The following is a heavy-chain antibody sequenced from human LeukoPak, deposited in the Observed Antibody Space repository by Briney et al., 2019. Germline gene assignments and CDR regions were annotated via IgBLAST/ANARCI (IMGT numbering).Heavy chain of an antibody. D-gene: IGHD4-23*01. CDR3: ARVMTTVVTIYYYYGMDV. V-gene: IGHV4-59*01. J-gene: IGHJ6*02. Sequence: SETLSLTCTVSGGSISSYYWSWIRQPPGKGLEWIGYIYYSGSTNYNPSLKSRVTISVDTSKNQFSLKLSSVTAADTAVYYCARVMTTVVTIYYYYGMDVWGQGTTVTVSS. CDR2: IYYSGST. CDR1: GGSISSYY.